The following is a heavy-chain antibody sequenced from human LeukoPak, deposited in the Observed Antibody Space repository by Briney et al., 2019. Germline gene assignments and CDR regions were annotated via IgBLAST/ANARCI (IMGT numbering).Heavy chain of an antibody. CDR2: FYYSGGT. J-gene: IGHJ4*02. CDR3: ARHSSGWHFDS. V-gene: IGHV4-59*02. Sequence: SETLSLTCTVSGVSVSNHYWSWLRQPPGKGLEWIGWFYYSGGTYFNPSLGSRVTISADTSRNHPSLNLRSLTAADTAVYYCARHSSGWHFDSWGQGALVTVSS. D-gene: IGHD6-19*01. CDR1: GVSVSNHY.